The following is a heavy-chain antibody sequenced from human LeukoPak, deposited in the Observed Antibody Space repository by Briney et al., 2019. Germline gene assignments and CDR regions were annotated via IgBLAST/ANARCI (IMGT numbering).Heavy chain of an antibody. CDR1: GYSFTNYW. J-gene: IGHJ6*02. D-gene: IGHD2-2*01. Sequence: GESLKISCKGSGYSFTNYWIGWVRQTPGKGLEWMGIIYPGDSDSRYSPSFQGQVTISADKSINTAYLKWSSLKASDTAMYYCARAECSSTSCPYYYYYGMDVWAKGPRSPSP. CDR3: ARAECSSTSCPYYYYYGMDV. V-gene: IGHV5-51*01. CDR2: IYPGDSDS.